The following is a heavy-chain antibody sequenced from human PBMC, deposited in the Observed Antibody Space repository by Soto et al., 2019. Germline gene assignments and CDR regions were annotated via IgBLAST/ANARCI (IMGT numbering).Heavy chain of an antibody. D-gene: IGHD2-15*01. Sequence: TGGSLRLSCAASGFSFSTFIMDWFRQAPVKGPEWIAYISTTSFTIYYAESVKGRFTISRDNDRNSLYLEMNSLRDEDTAVYYCARDRCYDGTCYSASDSWGQGTLGTVSS. V-gene: IGHV3-48*02. J-gene: IGHJ5*01. CDR3: ARDRCYDGTCYSASDS. CDR1: GFSFSTFI. CDR2: ISTTSFTI.